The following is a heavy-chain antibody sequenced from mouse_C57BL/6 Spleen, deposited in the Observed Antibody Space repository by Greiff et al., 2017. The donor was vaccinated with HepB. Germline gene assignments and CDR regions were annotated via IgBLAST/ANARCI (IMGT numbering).Heavy chain of an antibody. V-gene: IGHV1-80*01. CDR2: IYPGDGDT. CDR3: AREGYYGSSFWFAY. CDR1: GYAFSSYW. J-gene: IGHJ3*01. Sequence: QVQLKQSGAELVKPGASVKISCKASGYAFSSYWMNWVKQRPGKGLEWIGQIYPGDGDTNYNGKFKGKATLTADKSSSTAYMQLSSLTSEDSAVYFCAREGYYGSSFWFAYWGQGTLVTVSA. D-gene: IGHD1-1*01.